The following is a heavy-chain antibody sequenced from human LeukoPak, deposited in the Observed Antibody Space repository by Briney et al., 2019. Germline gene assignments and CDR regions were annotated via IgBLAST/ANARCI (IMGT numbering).Heavy chain of an antibody. CDR2: ISHSGST. V-gene: IGHV4-34*01. J-gene: IGHJ4*02. D-gene: IGHD5-24*01. CDR1: GGSFSGYY. Sequence: PSETLSLTCAVYGGSFSGYYWSWIRQPPGKGLEWIGEISHSGSTNYNPSLKSRVTISVDTSKNQFSLKLSSVTAADTAVYYCANRRDGYNYNYWGQGTLVTVSS. CDR3: ANRRDGYNYNY.